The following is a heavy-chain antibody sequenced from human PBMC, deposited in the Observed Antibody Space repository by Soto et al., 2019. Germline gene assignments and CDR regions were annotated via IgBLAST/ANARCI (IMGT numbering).Heavy chain of an antibody. J-gene: IGHJ4*02. V-gene: IGHV5-51*03. CDR1: GYSFTSYW. CDR3: ASRDMMGATPFDY. CDR2: IYPGDSDT. Sequence: EVQLVQSGAEVKKPGESLKISCKGSGYSFTSYWIGWVRQMPGKGLEWMGIIYPGDSDTRYSSSFQGQVTITADKSISTAYLPWSSLKASDTAMYYCASRDMMGATPFDYWGQGTLVTVSS. D-gene: IGHD1-26*01.